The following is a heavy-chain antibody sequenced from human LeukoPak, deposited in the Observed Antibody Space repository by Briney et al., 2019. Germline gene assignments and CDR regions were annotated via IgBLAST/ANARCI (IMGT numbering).Heavy chain of an antibody. D-gene: IGHD5-18*01. CDR1: GDSFSYFY. Sequence: SETLSLTCTVSGDSFSYFYWSWIRQPPGKGLEWIGYIYNSGSTNYNPSLKSRVTISLDTSKNQFSIQVNAVTAADTAVYYCARAPRRYGSFDFWGQGILVTVSS. V-gene: IGHV4-59*08. CDR3: ARAPRRYGSFDF. J-gene: IGHJ4*02. CDR2: IYNSGST.